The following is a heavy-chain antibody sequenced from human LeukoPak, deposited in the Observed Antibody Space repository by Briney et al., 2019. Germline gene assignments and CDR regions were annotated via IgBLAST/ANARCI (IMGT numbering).Heavy chain of an antibody. J-gene: IGHJ6*02. CDR3: ARDVRGDYGMDV. CDR2: IYYSGST. D-gene: IGHD4-17*01. CDR1: GGPISSYY. V-gene: IGHV4-59*01. Sequence: SETLSLTCTVSGGPISSYYWSWIRQPPGKGLEWIGYIYYSGSTNYNPSLKSRVTISVDTSKNQFSLKLSSVTAADTAVYYCARDVRGDYGMDVWGQGTTVTVSS.